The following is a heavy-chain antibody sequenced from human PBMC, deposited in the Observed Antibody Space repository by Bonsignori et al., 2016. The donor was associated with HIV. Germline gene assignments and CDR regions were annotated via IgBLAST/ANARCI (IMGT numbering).Heavy chain of an antibody. CDR3: ARVAGYLAAVGYPYLPLYY. D-gene: IGHD6-13*01. CDR1: GGSITNYY. J-gene: IGHJ4*01. Sequence: QVQLQESGPGLVKPSETLSLTCTVSGGSITNYYWSWIRQPAGKELEWIGRIYDSGSTNYNPSLQESSHHVNRHVQEPVLLELELCDAADDGRLLYCARVAGYLAAVGYPYLPLYYWG. V-gene: IGHV4-4*07. CDR2: IYDSGST.